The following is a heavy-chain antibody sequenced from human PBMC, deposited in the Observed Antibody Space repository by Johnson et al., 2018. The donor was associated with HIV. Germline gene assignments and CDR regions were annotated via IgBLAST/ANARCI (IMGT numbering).Heavy chain of an antibody. CDR2: ISYAGRTT. Sequence: QMLLVESGGGVVQPGRSLRLSCAASGFPFSSYDMPWVLQAPGQGLEWVAVISYAGRTTYYADSVKGRILISRDNSNNTLNLQMNSLRAEDTAVYYCAKGGRWLGEYHAFEIWGQGTMVTVSS. J-gene: IGHJ3*02. CDR1: GFPFSSYD. CDR3: AKGGRWLGEYHAFEI. V-gene: IGHV3-30-3*01. D-gene: IGHD3-10*01.